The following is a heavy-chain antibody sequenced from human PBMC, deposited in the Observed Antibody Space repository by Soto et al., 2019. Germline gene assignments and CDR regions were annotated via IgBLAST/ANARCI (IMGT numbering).Heavy chain of an antibody. D-gene: IGHD2-21*01. CDR3: ARDQAPPWGVVIGIRRPYDAFDI. CDR1: GGSISGDY. Sequence: SETLFLTCTVSGGSISGDYWSWIRQPPGKGLEWIGYIFYSGSTKYNPSLRSRVTISRDNSKNTLYLQMNSLRAEDTAVYYCARDQAPPWGVVIGIRRPYDAFDIWGQGTMVTVSS. J-gene: IGHJ3*02. CDR2: IFYSGST. V-gene: IGHV4-59*12.